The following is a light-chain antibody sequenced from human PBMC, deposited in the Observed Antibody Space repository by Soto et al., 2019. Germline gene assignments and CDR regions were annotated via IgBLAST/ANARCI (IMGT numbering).Light chain of an antibody. CDR2: GTS. CDR3: QHYGTSPFT. Sequence: PGVRATLSCRASQSIASSYFGWYQQKPGQAPRLLIYGTSSRATGIPDRFSGSGSGTDFTLTISRLEPEDVAVYYCQHYGTSPFTFGPGTKVEIK. J-gene: IGKJ3*01. V-gene: IGKV3-20*01. CDR1: QSIASSY.